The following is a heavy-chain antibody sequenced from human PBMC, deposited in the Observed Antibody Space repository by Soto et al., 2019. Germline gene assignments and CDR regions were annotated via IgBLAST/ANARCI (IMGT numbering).Heavy chain of an antibody. CDR2: IDAGNGNT. V-gene: IGHV1-3*01. CDR1: GYSFTSYG. J-gene: IGHJ4*02. Sequence: ASLKVSCKASGYSFTSYGIHWVRQAPGQRLEWMGWIDAGNGNTKYSQKFQGRVTITRDTSANTAYMDLSSLRSEDTAVYYCARTYYYDSTYEYWGQGTLVTVSS. D-gene: IGHD3-22*01. CDR3: ARTYYYDSTYEY.